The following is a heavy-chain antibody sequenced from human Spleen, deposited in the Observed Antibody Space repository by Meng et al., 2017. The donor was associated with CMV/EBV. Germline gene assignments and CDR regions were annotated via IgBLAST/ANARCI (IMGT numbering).Heavy chain of an antibody. V-gene: IGHV1-18*01. Sequence: ASVKVSCKASGYTFTTYGISWVRQAPGQGLEWMGWVSGYNDNTNYAQNFQGRVTMTTDTSTSTAYMELRSLRSDDSAVYYCARYFYRINGVWSDCFDPWGQGTLVTVSS. CDR2: VSGYNDNT. D-gene: IGHD2-8*01. CDR1: GYTFTTYG. J-gene: IGHJ5*02. CDR3: ARYFYRINGVWSDCFDP.